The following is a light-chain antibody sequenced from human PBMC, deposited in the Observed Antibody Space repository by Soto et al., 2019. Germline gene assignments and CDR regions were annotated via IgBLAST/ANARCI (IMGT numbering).Light chain of an antibody. V-gene: IGKV3-15*01. CDR3: QQYHTTPYT. J-gene: IGKJ2*01. CDR1: QSVGSD. CDR2: WAS. Sequence: EIVMTQSPATLSVSPGERATLSCRASQSVGSDLAWYQQKPRQPPRLLIYWASTRESGVPDRFTGSGSGTDFTLTISSLQAEDVAVYYCQQYHTTPYTFGQGTKLEIK.